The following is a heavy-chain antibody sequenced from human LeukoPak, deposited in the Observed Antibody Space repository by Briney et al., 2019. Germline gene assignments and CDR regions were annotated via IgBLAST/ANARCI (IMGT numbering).Heavy chain of an antibody. V-gene: IGHV3-23*01. CDR3: AKDLWFGELSSCY. CDR1: GFTFSSYA. D-gene: IGHD3-10*01. J-gene: IGHJ4*02. CDR2: ISGSGGST. Sequence: GGSLRLSCVASGFTFSSYAMSWVRQAPGKGLEWVSAISGSGGSTYYADSVKGRFTISRDNSKNTLYLQMNSLRAEDTAVYYCAKDLWFGELSSCYWGQGTLVTVSS.